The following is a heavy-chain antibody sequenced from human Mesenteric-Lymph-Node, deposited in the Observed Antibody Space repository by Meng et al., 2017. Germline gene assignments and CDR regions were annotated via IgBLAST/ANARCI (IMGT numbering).Heavy chain of an antibody. Sequence: VQLQGSGPGLVKPSGTLSLTCAVSGGSISSNVWWSWVRRTPAKGLEWIGEVYHSGSPNYNPSLMSRVTISVDKSKNHFSLNMNSVTAADTAVYYCASRLVGLRTYYFDNWGQGTLVTVSS. J-gene: IGHJ4*02. CDR2: VYHSGSP. CDR3: ASRLVGLRTYYFDN. CDR1: GGSISSNVW. D-gene: IGHD3-9*01. V-gene: IGHV4-4*02.